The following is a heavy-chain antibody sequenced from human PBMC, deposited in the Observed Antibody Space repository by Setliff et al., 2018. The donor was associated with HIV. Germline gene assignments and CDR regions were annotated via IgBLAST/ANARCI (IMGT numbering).Heavy chain of an antibody. Sequence: ASVKVSCKASGYTFTGYYMHGVRQAPGQGLECMGWINPHSGDTNYAQKFQDRVTMTRDTSVNIAYMQLSRLRSDDTAVYYCARAPTLFGVEYYYYFGMDACGKVTTVTVSS. V-gene: IGHV1-2*02. CDR2: INPHSGDT. CDR1: GYTFTGYY. CDR3: ARAPTLFGVEYYYYFGMDA. D-gene: IGHD3-3*01. J-gene: IGHJ6*04.